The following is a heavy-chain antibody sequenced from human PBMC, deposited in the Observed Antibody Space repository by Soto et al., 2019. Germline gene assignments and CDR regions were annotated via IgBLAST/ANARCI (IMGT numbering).Heavy chain of an antibody. CDR3: ARSHAALITSLPFDI. V-gene: IGHV1-69*01. Sequence: QVQLVRSENEVKKPGSSVKVSCKASGGTFSSYAISWVRQAPGQGLEWMGGIIPVFGTANYAQKFQGKVTITADESTSTVYMELSSLRSEDTAVFYCARSHAALITSLPFDIWGQGTMVTVSS. J-gene: IGHJ3*02. CDR2: IIPVFGTA. CDR1: GGTFSSYA. D-gene: IGHD3-16*01.